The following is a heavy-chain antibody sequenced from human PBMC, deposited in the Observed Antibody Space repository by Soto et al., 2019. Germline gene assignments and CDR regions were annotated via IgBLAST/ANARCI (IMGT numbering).Heavy chain of an antibody. D-gene: IGHD5-18*01. CDR2: ISKGGDMT. CDR3: AKFAGYKYSSYYMDV. V-gene: IGHV3-23*01. Sequence: EVQLLESGGGLIKPGASLRLSCAASGFTFSCCAMSWVRQAPGKGLEWIAIISKGGDMTEYADSVKGRFAISRDNSKSTLHLQVDSLSGEDTAVYYCAKFAGYKYSSYYMDVWGKGTTVTVSS. CDR1: GFTFSCCA. J-gene: IGHJ6*03.